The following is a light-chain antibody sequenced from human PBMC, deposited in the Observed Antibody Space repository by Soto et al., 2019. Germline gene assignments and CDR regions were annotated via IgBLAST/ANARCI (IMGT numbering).Light chain of an antibody. CDR1: QGIRTY. CDR2: AAS. V-gene: IGKV1-27*01. CDR3: QKYNSALSNT. Sequence: DIQMTQSPSSLSASVGDRVTITCRASQGIRTYLAWFQQKPGKVPKLLIYAASTLQSGVPSRFSGSGSGTEFTLTISRLQPEDVATYYCQKYNSALSNTFGGGTKVEIK. J-gene: IGKJ4*01.